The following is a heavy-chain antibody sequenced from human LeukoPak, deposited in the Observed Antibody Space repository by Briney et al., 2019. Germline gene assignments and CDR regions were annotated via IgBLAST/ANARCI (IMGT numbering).Heavy chain of an antibody. V-gene: IGHV4-59*12. D-gene: IGHD4-17*01. J-gene: IGHJ6*03. CDR1: GGSISSYY. Sequence: SETLSLTCTVSGGSISSYYWSWIRQPPGKGLEWIGYIYFSGSTDYNPSLKSRVTISVDTSKDQFSLKVSSVTAADTAVYYCARGIDYGDHDHYYYMDVWGKGTTVTISS. CDR2: IYFSGST. CDR3: ARGIDYGDHDHYYYMDV.